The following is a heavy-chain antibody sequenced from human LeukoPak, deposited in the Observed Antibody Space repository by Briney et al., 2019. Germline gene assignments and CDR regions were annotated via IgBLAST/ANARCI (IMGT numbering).Heavy chain of an antibody. D-gene: IGHD6-6*01. CDR3: ARDLGWSSSH. Sequence: ASVKVSCKASGYTFTGHYMNWVRLAPGQGLEWMGWINPTGGTTYAQKFQGRVTMTRDTSINTAYMGLSGLRSDDTAVYYCARDLGWSSSHWGQGTLVTVSS. CDR1: GYTFTGHY. J-gene: IGHJ4*02. CDR2: INPTGGT. V-gene: IGHV1-2*02.